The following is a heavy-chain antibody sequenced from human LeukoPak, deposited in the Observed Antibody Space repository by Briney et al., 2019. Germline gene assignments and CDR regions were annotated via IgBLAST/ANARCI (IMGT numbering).Heavy chain of an antibody. CDR2: ISSDATNQ. D-gene: IGHD4-11*01. J-gene: IGHJ1*01. V-gene: IGHV3-33*06. Sequence: PGRSLRLSCAASGFTFSHYGMHWVRQAPGKGLEWVAVISSDATNQYYADSVKGRFTISRDNFKNTVSLQMNSLRAEDTAVYYCAKDAQRGVDYSNSLEHWGQGALVTVSS. CDR1: GFTFSHYG. CDR3: AKDAQRGVDYSNSLEH.